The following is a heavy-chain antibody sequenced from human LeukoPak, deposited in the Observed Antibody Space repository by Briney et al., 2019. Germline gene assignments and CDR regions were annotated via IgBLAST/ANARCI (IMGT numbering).Heavy chain of an antibody. CDR3: ATNTEY. J-gene: IGHJ4*02. V-gene: IGHV3-53*01. CDR2: IYNGGSI. Sequence: GGSLRLSCVASGIIVRNNYMTWVRQAPGKGLEWVSVIYNGGSIYYGDSVKGRFTISRDSSKNTLYLQMNSLRAEDTAVYYCATNTEYWGQGTLVTVSS. CDR1: GIIVRNNY. D-gene: IGHD1-14*01.